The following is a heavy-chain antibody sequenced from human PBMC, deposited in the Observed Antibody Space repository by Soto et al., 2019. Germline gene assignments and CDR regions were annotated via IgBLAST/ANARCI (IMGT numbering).Heavy chain of an antibody. Sequence: QVQLVQSGAEVKKPGSSVKVSCKASGGTFRSYTISWVRQAPGQGLEWMGRIIPILGIANYAQKFQGRVTITADKSTSTAYKELSSLRSEDTAVYYCARGGDHIVAGYDYGMDVWGQGTTVTVSS. CDR3: ARGGDHIVAGYDYGMDV. CDR1: GGTFRSYT. CDR2: IIPILGIA. D-gene: IGHD5-12*01. J-gene: IGHJ6*02. V-gene: IGHV1-69*02.